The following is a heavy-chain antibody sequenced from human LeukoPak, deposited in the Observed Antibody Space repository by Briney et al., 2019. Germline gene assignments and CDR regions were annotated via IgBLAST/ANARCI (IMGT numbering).Heavy chain of an antibody. V-gene: IGHV3-23*01. CDR2: ISTSGGDT. CDR1: GFTFTDSA. Sequence: GGSLRLSCAASGFTFTDSAMTWVRQAPGKGLEWVSAISTSGGDTIYTDSVKDRFTISRDNSKNTLYLQMNSLRAEDTAVYYCAKGRYYYDSSDAFDIWGQGTMVTVSS. J-gene: IGHJ3*02. D-gene: IGHD3-22*01. CDR3: AKGRYYYDSSDAFDI.